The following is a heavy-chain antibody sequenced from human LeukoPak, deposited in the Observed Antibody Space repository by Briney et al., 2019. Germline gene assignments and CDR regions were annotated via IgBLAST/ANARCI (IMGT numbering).Heavy chain of an antibody. V-gene: IGHV4-38-2*02. CDR1: GYSISSGYY. CDR2: IYHSGST. D-gene: IGHD2-15*01. CDR3: ARDSDIVVVVAATRPYYYGMDV. Sequence: SETLSLTCTVSGYSISSGYYWGWIRQPPGKGLEWIGSIYHSGSTYYNPSLKSRVTISVDTSKNQFSLKLSSVTAADTAVYYCARDSDIVVVVAATRPYYYGMDVWGQGTTVTVSS. J-gene: IGHJ6*02.